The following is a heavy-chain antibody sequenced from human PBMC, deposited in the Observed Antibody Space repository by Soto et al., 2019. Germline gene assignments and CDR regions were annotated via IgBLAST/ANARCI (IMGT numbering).Heavy chain of an antibody. D-gene: IGHD4-17*01. J-gene: IGHJ4*02. CDR2: ISWNSGSI. CDR1: GFTFDDYA. V-gene: IGHV3-9*01. Sequence: GGSLRLSCAASGFTFDDYAMHWVRQAPGKGLEWVSGISWNSGSIGYADSVKGRFTISRDNTKNSLYLQMDSLRAEDTAVYYCARRSQLDYWGQGTLVTVSS. CDR3: ARRSQLDY.